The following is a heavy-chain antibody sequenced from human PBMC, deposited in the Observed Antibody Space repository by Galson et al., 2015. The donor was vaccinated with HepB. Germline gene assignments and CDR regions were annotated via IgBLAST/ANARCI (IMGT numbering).Heavy chain of an antibody. CDR3: ARTRGAAAGIFDY. D-gene: IGHD6-13*01. V-gene: IGHV3-74*01. CDR1: GFTFRNSW. Sequence: PLGLACADYGFTFRNSWMHWARQAPGEGLVWVSRINSDGTYRTYADSVKGPFNSFRDDATNTLYLQMNSPRAEDTALYYCARTRGAAAGIFDYWGQGSLVTVSS. CDR2: INSDGTYR. J-gene: IGHJ4*02.